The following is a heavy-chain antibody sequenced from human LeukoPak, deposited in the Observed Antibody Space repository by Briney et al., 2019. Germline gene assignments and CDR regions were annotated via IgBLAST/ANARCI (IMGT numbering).Heavy chain of an antibody. CDR2: IYHSGST. D-gene: IGHD2-15*01. CDR3: ARVGYCSGGSCSAWFDP. V-gene: IGHV4-30-2*01. J-gene: IGHJ5*02. CDR1: GGSISSGGYS. Sequence: SETLSLTCAVSGGSISSGGYSWSWIRQPPGKGLEWIGYIYHSGSTYYNPSLKSRVTISVDRSKNQFSLKLSSVTAADTAVNYCARVGYCSGGSCSAWFDPWGQGTLVTVSS.